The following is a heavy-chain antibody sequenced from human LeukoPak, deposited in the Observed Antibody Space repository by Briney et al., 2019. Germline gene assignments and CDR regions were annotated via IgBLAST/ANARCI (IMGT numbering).Heavy chain of an antibody. CDR2: IYSGGST. D-gene: IGHD3-22*01. Sequence: GGSLRLSCAASGFTVDTNYMSWVRQAPGKGLEWVSIIYSGGSTYYADSVKGRFTISRDNSKNTLYLQMNSLRAEDTAVYYCARDYDSSGYYLNWGQGTLVTVSS. CDR3: ARDYDSSGYYLN. J-gene: IGHJ4*02. V-gene: IGHV3-66*01. CDR1: GFTVDTNY.